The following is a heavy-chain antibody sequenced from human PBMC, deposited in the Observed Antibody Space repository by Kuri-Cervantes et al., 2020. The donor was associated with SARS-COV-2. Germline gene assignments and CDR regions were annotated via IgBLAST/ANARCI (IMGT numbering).Heavy chain of an antibody. CDR3: ARVASSIAARLYYFDY. CDR2: IIPIFGIA. D-gene: IGHD6-6*01. Sequence: SVKVSCKASGGTFSSYAISWVRQAPGQGLEWMGGIIPIFGIANYAQKFQGRVTITADKSTSTAYMELSSLRSEDTAVYYCARVASSIAARLYYFDYWGQGTLVTVSS. CDR1: GGTFSSYA. J-gene: IGHJ4*02. V-gene: IGHV1-69*10.